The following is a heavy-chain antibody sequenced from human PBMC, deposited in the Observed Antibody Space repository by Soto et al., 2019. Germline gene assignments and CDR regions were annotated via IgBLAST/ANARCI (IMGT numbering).Heavy chain of an antibody. Sequence: QLQLQESGPGLVKPSETLSLTCTVSGGSISSSSYYWGWIRQPPGKGLEWIGSIYYSGSTYYNPSIKSRVTISVDTSKNQFSLKLSSVTAADTAVYYCARQFREYSSSSYAFDLWGQGTMVTVSS. CDR3: ARQFREYSSSSYAFDL. CDR2: IYYSGST. J-gene: IGHJ3*01. V-gene: IGHV4-39*01. CDR1: GGSISSSSYY. D-gene: IGHD6-6*01.